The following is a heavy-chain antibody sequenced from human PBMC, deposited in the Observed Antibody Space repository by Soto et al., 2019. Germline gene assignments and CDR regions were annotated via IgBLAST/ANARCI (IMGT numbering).Heavy chain of an antibody. D-gene: IGHD2-21*02. CDR1: GYTFSSNS. V-gene: IGHV1-18*04. J-gene: IGHJ6*02. Sequence: ASVKVSCKASGYTFSSNSIHWVRQAPGQGLEWMGWITPFNGDTSYAQKFQGRVTMTTDTSTSTAYMELSSLRSEDTAVYYCARDIVVVTAILRLGYYGMDVWGQGTTVTVSS. CDR2: ITPFNGDT. CDR3: ARDIVVVTAILRLGYYGMDV.